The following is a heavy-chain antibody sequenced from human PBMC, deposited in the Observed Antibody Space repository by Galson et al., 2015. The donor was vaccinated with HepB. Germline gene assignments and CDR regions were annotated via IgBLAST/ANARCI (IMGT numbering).Heavy chain of an antibody. CDR2: ISSSGSTI. CDR3: AREEKYCSGGSCYYFGVDY. J-gene: IGHJ4*02. Sequence: SLRLSCAASGFTFSSYEMNWVRQAPGKGLEWVSYISSSGSTIYYADSVKGRFTISRDNAKNSLYLQMNSLRAEDTAVYYCAREEKYCSGGSCYYFGVDYWGQGTLVTVSS. D-gene: IGHD2-15*01. CDR1: GFTFSSYE. V-gene: IGHV3-48*03.